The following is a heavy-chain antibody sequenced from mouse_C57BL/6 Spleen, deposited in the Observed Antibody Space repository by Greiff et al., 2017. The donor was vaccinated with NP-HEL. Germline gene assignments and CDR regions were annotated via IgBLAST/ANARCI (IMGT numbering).Heavy chain of an antibody. V-gene: IGHV1-80*01. Sequence: VQLQQSGAELVKPGASVKISCKASGYAFSSYWMNWVKQRPGKGLEWIGQIYPGDGDTNYNGKFKGKATLTADKSSSTAYMQLSSLTSEDSAVYVCARTGSSYGDFDYWGQGTTLTVSS. CDR3: ARTGSSYGDFDY. D-gene: IGHD1-1*01. J-gene: IGHJ2*01. CDR2: IYPGDGDT. CDR1: GYAFSSYW.